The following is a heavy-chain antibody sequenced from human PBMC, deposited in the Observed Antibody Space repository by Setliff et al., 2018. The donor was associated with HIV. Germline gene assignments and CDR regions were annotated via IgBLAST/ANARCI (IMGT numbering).Heavy chain of an antibody. J-gene: IGHJ5*02. CDR1: GSSITTTYF. CDR2: HYHDGTS. D-gene: IGHD3-10*01. CDR3: ARRAGNWGLNWFDP. V-gene: IGHV4-38-2*01. Sequence: SETLSLTCDFSGSSITTTYFWAWIRLPPGKGLEWVGSHYHDGTSFYNPSLKSRVTVSLDTSKSQFSLKLQSVTAADTAVYYCARRAGNWGLNWFDPWGQGTQVTSPQ.